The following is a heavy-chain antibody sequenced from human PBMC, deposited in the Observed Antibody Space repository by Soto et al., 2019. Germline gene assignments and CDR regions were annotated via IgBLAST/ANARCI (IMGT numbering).Heavy chain of an antibody. CDR1: GFSLTTSGVG. CDR3: ARGLATLPVFAFDI. Sequence: TLVSPTQTLTLTCSFSGFSLTTSGVGVGWIRQSPGKALEWLALIYWSGDEHYRPSLKSRLSIFKDTSKNHVVLIMTDMDPVDTATYYCARGLATLPVFAFDIWGQGTMVTVSS. V-gene: IGHV2-5*01. J-gene: IGHJ3*02. D-gene: IGHD6-6*01. CDR2: IYWSGDE.